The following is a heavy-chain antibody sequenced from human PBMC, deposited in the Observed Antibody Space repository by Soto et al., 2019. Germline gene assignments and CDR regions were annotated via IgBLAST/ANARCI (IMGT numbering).Heavy chain of an antibody. CDR3: ARVQPYDYGANSGWFDP. Sequence: QVKLQESGPGLVTPSQALSLTCSVSGGPISSGGYYWSWIRQHPGKGLEWIGYIFYSGATYYNPSLKSRSFISVDTSKNQFSLRLSSVTAADTAVYYCARVQPYDYGANSGWFDPWGQGTLVTVSA. CDR2: IFYSGAT. CDR1: GGPISSGGYY. V-gene: IGHV4-31*03. J-gene: IGHJ5*02. D-gene: IGHD4-17*01.